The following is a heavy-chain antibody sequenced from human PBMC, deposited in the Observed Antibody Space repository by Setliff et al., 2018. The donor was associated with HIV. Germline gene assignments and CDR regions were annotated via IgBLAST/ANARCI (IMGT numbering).Heavy chain of an antibody. Sequence: PGGSLRLSCVASGFTFNSYWMYWVRQAPGKGLVCVSRVNNDRTDTIYADSVKGRFTISRDNAKSTVYLQMGSLSADDTAVYYCARGGFNHAFDIWGQGTMVTVS. V-gene: IGHV3-74*01. J-gene: IGHJ3*02. CDR2: VNNDRTDT. D-gene: IGHD2-15*01. CDR1: GFTFNSYW. CDR3: ARGGFNHAFDI.